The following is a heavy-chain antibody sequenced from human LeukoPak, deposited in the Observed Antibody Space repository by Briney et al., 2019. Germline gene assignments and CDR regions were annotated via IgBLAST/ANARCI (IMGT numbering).Heavy chain of an antibody. CDR3: ARLRDYDILTGGNYYYGMDV. CDR2: IYYSGST. J-gene: IGHJ6*02. D-gene: IGHD3-9*01. Sequence: SETLSLTCTVSGGSISSYYWSWIRQPPGKGLEWIGYIYYSGSTNYNPSLKSRVTISVGTSKNQFSLKLGSVTAADTAVYYCARLRDYDILTGGNYYYGMDVWGQGTTVTVSS. CDR1: GGSISSYY. V-gene: IGHV4-59*08.